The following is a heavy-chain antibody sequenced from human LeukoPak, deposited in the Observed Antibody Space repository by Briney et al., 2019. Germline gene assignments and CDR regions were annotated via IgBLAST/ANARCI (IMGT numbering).Heavy chain of an antibody. D-gene: IGHD2-2*01. J-gene: IGHJ4*02. CDR2: IWYDGSKK. CDR3: ARDLCSTTSCLDY. V-gene: IGHV3-33*01. CDR1: GFTFSSYW. Sequence: GGSLRLSCAASGFTFSSYWMSWVRQAPGKGLEWVAVIWYDGSKKYYADSVKGRFTISRDDSKNTLYLQMNSLRAEDTAVYYCARDLCSTTSCLDYWGQGTLVTVSS.